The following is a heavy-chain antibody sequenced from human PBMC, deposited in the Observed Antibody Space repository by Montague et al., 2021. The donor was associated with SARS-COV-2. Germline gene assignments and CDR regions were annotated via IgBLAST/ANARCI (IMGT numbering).Heavy chain of an antibody. CDR2: ISSSSSYI. Sequence: LSLSLSASGFTFSSYSMNWVRQAPGKGLEWVSSISSSSSYIYYADSVKGRFTISRDNAKNSLYLQMNSLRAEDTAVYYCARDQQLVLGYYYGMDVWGQGTTVTVSS. D-gene: IGHD6-13*01. J-gene: IGHJ6*02. V-gene: IGHV3-21*01. CDR3: ARDQQLVLGYYYGMDV. CDR1: GFTFSSYS.